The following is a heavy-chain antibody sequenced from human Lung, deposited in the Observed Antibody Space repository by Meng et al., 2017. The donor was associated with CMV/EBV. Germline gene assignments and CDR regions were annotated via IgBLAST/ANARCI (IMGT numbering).Heavy chain of an antibody. CDR3: AREPSRGWVIAYYGMDV. CDR1: GFTFSSYS. D-gene: IGHD3-22*01. J-gene: IGHJ6*02. Sequence: GESLKISCAASGFTFSSYSMNWVRQAPGKGLEWVSSISSSSSYIYYADSVKGRFTISRDNAKNSLYLQMNSLRAEDTAVYYCAREPSRGWVIAYYGMDVWGQGTTVXVSS. V-gene: IGHV3-21*01. CDR2: ISSSSSYI.